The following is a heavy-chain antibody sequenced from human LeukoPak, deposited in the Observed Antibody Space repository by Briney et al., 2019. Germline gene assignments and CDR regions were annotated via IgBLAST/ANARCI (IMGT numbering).Heavy chain of an antibody. D-gene: IGHD2-2*01. CDR3: AREPVVVPGYYGMDV. J-gene: IGHJ6*02. V-gene: IGHV4-39*02. CDR2: ICYSGST. CDR1: GGSISSSSYY. Sequence: PSETLSLTCTVSGGSISSSSYYWGWIRQPPGKELEWIGSICYSGSTYYNPSLKSRVTISVDTSKNQFSLKLSSVTAADTAVYYCAREPVVVPGYYGMDVWGQGTTVTVSS.